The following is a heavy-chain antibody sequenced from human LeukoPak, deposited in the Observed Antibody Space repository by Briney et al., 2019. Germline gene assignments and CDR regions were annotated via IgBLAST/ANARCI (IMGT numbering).Heavy chain of an antibody. D-gene: IGHD3-22*01. Sequence: SETLSLTCSVSGYSISSGYYWGWIRQPPGKGLEWIGSIYHSGSTYYNPSLKSRVTISVDTSKNQFSLKLSSVTAADTAVYYCARDGGDHYYDSSGYYYVYGAFDIWGQGTMVTVSS. CDR2: IYHSGST. V-gene: IGHV4-38-2*02. J-gene: IGHJ3*02. CDR1: GYSISSGYY. CDR3: ARDGGDHYYDSSGYYYVYGAFDI.